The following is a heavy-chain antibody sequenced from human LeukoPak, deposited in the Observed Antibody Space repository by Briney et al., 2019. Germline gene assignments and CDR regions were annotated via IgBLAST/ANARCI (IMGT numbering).Heavy chain of an antibody. V-gene: IGHV4-30-4*01. D-gene: IGHD3-22*01. J-gene: IGHJ3*02. CDR2: IYYSGTT. CDR3: ASDLAPIYYDTSGNDDSFDI. CDR1: GGSISSVDSD. Sequence: SETLSLTCTVSGGSISSVDSDWSWIRHPPGKGLEWFRYIYYSGTTYYNPSLKSRGTISLDTSKTQFSLKLSSVTAADTAVYYCASDLAPIYYDTSGNDDSFDIWGQGTMVTVSS.